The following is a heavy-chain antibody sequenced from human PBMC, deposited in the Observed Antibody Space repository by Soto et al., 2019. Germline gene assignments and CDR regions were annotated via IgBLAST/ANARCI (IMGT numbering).Heavy chain of an antibody. J-gene: IGHJ4*02. Sequence: QVHLVEFGGGVVQPGRSLRLSCVASEFTFSTYAMHWVRQAPGKGLEWVALISYAVSSKYYKDSVKGRFSISRDDSMNTLFLQMDSLRPEDTAIYYCARVSLYGDYGAGDYWGQGTLVTVAS. CDR2: ISYAVSSK. V-gene: IGHV3-30-3*01. CDR1: EFTFSTYA. CDR3: ARVSLYGDYGAGDY. D-gene: IGHD4-17*01.